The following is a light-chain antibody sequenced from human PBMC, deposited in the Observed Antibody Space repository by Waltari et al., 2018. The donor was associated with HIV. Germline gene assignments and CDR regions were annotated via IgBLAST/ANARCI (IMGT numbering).Light chain of an antibody. CDR3: SSYTSTSTSCV. CDR1: SSHVVRYNY. Sequence: QSALTQPASVSGSPGQSITISCPGTSSHVVRYNYVPWYQHHPGKAPKLMIYEVSNRPSGVSNRFSGSKSGYTASLTISGLQAEDEADYYCSSYTSTSTSCVFGTGTKVTVL. V-gene: IGLV2-14*01. J-gene: IGLJ1*01. CDR2: EVS.